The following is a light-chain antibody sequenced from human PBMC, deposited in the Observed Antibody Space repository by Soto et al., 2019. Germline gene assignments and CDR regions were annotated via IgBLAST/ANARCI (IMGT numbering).Light chain of an antibody. CDR2: DAS. Sequence: IQMTQSPSTLSASVGDRVSITCRASQSVSSWLAWYQQKPGKAPKLLIYDASSLQSGVPSTFSGSGSGTEFTLTISSLQPGDFATYYCQEYNSYPWTFGQGTKV. CDR3: QEYNSYPWT. CDR1: QSVSSW. V-gene: IGKV1-5*01. J-gene: IGKJ1*01.